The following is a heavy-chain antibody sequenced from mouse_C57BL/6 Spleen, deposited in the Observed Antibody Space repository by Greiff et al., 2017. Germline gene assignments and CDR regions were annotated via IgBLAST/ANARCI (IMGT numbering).Heavy chain of an antibody. CDR1: GYTFTTYP. D-gene: IGHD2-3*01. CDR2: FHPYNDDT. Sequence: VKLQESGAELVKPGASVKMSCKASGYTFTTYPIEWMKQNHGKSLEWIGNFHPYNDDTKYNEKFKGKATLTVEKSSSTVYLELSRLTSDDSAVYYCARGVLYDGYFWFAYWGQGTLVTVSA. V-gene: IGHV1-47*01. J-gene: IGHJ3*01. CDR3: ARGVLYDGYFWFAY.